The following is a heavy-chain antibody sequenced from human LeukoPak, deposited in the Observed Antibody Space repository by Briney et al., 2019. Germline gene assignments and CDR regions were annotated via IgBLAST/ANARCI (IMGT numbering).Heavy chain of an antibody. CDR1: GYTLTELS. V-gene: IGHV1-24*01. CDR3: ATLPSDYDFWSGYYPFDY. CDR2: FDPEDGET. Sequence: GASVKVSCKVSGYTLTELSMHWVRQAPGKGLEGMGGFDPEDGETIYAQKFQGRVTMTEDPSTDTAYMELSSLRSEDTAVYYCATLPSDYDFWSGYYPFDYWGQGTLVTVSS. J-gene: IGHJ4*02. D-gene: IGHD3-3*01.